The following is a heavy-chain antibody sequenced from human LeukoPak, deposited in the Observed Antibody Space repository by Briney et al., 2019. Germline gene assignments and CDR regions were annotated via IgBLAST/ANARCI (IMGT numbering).Heavy chain of an antibody. V-gene: IGHV4-59*12. D-gene: IGHD5-24*01. CDR1: GGSISSYY. J-gene: IGHJ4*02. CDR2: IYYSGST. CDR3: ARVPPRWLHLDY. Sequence: SETLSLTCTVSGGSISSYYWSWIRQTPGKGLEWIGDIYYSGSTYYNPSLKSRVTISVDTSKNQFSLKLSSVTAADTAVYYCARVPPRWLHLDYWGQGTLVTVSS.